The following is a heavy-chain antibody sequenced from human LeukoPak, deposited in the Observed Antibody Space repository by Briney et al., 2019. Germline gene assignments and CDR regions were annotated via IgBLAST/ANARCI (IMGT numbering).Heavy chain of an antibody. V-gene: IGHV1-2*02. CDR1: GYTFTGYY. CDR2: INPSSGGT. Sequence: ASVKVSCKASGYTFTGYYMHWVRQAPGQGLEWMGWINPSSGGTNYAQKFQGRVTMTRDTSISTAYMELSRLRSDDTAVYYCARLTYYDFWSGYNYAFDIWGQGTMVTVSS. CDR3: ARLTYYDFWSGYNYAFDI. D-gene: IGHD3-3*01. J-gene: IGHJ3*02.